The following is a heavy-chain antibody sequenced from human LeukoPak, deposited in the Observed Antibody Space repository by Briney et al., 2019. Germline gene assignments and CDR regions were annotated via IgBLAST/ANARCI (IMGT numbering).Heavy chain of an antibody. CDR1: GYSISSGYY. CDR2: IYHSGST. D-gene: IGHD3-22*01. Sequence: PSETLSLTCTVSGYSISSGYYWGWIRQPPGKGLEWIGSIYHSGSTYYNPSLKSRVTISVDTSKNQFSLKLSSVTAADTAVYYCASLLHYYDNSGYRDYWGQGTLVTVSS. CDR3: ASLLHYYDNSGYRDY. J-gene: IGHJ4*02. V-gene: IGHV4-38-2*02.